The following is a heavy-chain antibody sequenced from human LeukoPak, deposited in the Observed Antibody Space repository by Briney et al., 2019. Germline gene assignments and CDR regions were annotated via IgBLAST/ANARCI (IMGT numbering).Heavy chain of an antibody. CDR1: GYTFTSYG. CDR2: ISAYNGNT. D-gene: IGHD2-2*01. Sequence: ASVKVSCKASGYTFTSYGIGWLRQAPGQGLEWMGWISAYNGNTNYAQKLQGRVTMTTDTSTSTAYMELRSLRSDDTAVYYCAREDCSSTSCPAGFDYWGQATLVTVSS. J-gene: IGHJ4*02. CDR3: AREDCSSTSCPAGFDY. V-gene: IGHV1-18*01.